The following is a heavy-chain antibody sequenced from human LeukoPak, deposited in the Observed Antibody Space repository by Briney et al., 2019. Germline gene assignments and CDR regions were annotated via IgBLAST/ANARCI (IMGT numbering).Heavy chain of an antibody. CDR3: AGWYYYGSSGYHGGAFDI. J-gene: IGHJ3*02. CDR1: GGSISSYY. CDR2: IYTSGST. Sequence: SETLSLTCTVSGGSISSYYWSWIRQPAGKALEWIGRIYTSGSTNYNPSLKSRVTISVDKSKNQFSLKLSSVTAADTAVYYCAGWYYYGSSGYHGGAFDIWGQGTMVTVSS. D-gene: IGHD3-22*01. V-gene: IGHV4-4*07.